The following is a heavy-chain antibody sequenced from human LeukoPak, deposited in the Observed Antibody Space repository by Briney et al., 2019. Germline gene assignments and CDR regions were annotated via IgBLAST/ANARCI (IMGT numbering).Heavy chain of an antibody. V-gene: IGHV1-8*03. D-gene: IGHD3-22*01. CDR2: MNPNSGNT. CDR3: ARGDDSSGWDAFDI. J-gene: IGHJ3*02. Sequence: ASVKASCKPSVYTLTGYYLHWVRQAPGQGREWMGWMNPNSGNTGYAQKFQGRVTITRNTSISTAYMELSSLRSEDTAVYYCARGDDSSGWDAFDIWGQGTMVTVSS. CDR1: VYTLTGYY.